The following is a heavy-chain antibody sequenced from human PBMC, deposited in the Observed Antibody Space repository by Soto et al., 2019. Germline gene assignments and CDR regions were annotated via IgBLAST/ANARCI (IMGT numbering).Heavy chain of an antibody. V-gene: IGHV3-23*01. CDR3: AKSSGRALAGLPLHS. J-gene: IGHJ4*02. Sequence: SLRLSCAASGNAFNSLSMSWVRQAPGKGLEWVSGISASGDVSYSGGTARGRVTTSRDTSNNTLYLQINSLRPEDTAVYYCAKSSGRALAGLPLHSWGQGTPVT. CDR2: ISASGDVS. CDR1: GNAFNSLS. D-gene: IGHD6-19*01.